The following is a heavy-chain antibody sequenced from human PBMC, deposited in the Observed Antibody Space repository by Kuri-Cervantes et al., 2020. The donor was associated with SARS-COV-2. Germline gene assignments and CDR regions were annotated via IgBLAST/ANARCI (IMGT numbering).Heavy chain of an antibody. CDR1: GYTFTSYY. Sequence: ASVKVSCKASGYTFTSYYMHWVRQAPGQGLEWMGIINPSGGSTSYAQKFQGRVTMTRDTSTSTVYMELSSLRSEDTAVYYCATVGDYYDSSAYFEYWGQGTLVTVSS. V-gene: IGHV1-46*01. CDR2: INPSGGST. CDR3: ATVGDYYDSSAYFEY. D-gene: IGHD3-22*01. J-gene: IGHJ4*02.